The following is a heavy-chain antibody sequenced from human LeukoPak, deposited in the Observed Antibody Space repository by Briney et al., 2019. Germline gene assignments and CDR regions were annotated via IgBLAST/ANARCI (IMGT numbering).Heavy chain of an antibody. Sequence: PSETLSLTCTVSGGSISTISSGIYYWGWIRQPPGKGLEWIGSIYYSGSTYYNPSLKSRVTISIDTSENQFSLKLSSVTAADTAVYYCAGHGHHGDYDYWGQGNLVTVSS. CDR2: IYYSGST. V-gene: IGHV4-39*01. CDR1: GGSISTISSGIYY. J-gene: IGHJ4*02. D-gene: IGHD4-17*01. CDR3: AGHGHHGDYDY.